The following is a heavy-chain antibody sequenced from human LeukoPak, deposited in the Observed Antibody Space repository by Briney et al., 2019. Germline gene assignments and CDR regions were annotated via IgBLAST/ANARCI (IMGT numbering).Heavy chain of an antibody. V-gene: IGHV4-30-4*08. D-gene: IGHD6-13*01. J-gene: IGHJ4*02. Sequence: PSQTLSLTCTVSGGSISSGDYYWSWIRQPPGKGLEWIGYIYYSGSTYYNPSLKSRVTISVDTSKNQFSLKLSSVTAADTAVYYCARDSIAEQLYDYWGQGTLVTVSS. CDR3: ARDSIAEQLYDY. CDR2: IYYSGST. CDR1: GGSISSGDYY.